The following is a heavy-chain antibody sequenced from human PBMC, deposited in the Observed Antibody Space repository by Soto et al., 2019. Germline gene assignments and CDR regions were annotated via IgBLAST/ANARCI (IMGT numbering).Heavy chain of an antibody. D-gene: IGHD3-3*01. CDR1: GYTFTSYY. J-gene: IGHJ4*02. Sequence: ASVKVSCTESGYTFTSYYMRWVRQAPGQGLEWMGIINPSGGSTSYAQKFQGRVTMTRDTSTSTVYMELSSLRSEDTAVYYCARVDESGYLDYWGQGTLVTVSS. V-gene: IGHV1-46*01. CDR3: ARVDESGYLDY. CDR2: INPSGGST.